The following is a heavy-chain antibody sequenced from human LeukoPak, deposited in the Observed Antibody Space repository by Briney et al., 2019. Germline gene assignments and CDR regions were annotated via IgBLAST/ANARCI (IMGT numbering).Heavy chain of an antibody. CDR1: GGSISSFH. V-gene: IGHV4-59*01. CDR3: ARSAGTNWSYFFDY. CDR2: IYGGGVT. J-gene: IGHJ4*02. D-gene: IGHD3-3*01. Sequence: SETLSLTCTVSGGSISSFHWNWLRQSPGRGLEWIGYIYGGGVTNYNPSLRFRVTMSIDTSKNKFSLNLKSVTAEDTAVYHCARSAGTNWSYFFDYWGQGTLVTVSS.